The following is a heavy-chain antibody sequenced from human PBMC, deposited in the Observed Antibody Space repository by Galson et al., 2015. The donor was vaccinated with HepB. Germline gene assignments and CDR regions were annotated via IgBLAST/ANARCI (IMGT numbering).Heavy chain of an antibody. J-gene: IGHJ4*02. CDR2: IQPGDSDT. V-gene: IGHV5-51*03. Sequence: QSGAEVKKPGESLKISCYGSGYSFTGYWIAWGRQMPGRGLEWMGIIQPGDSDTRYNPSFQGQVTISDDKSINTAHLQWSSLEDSDTAMYYCARRRQLSSPDDYWGQGTLVTVSS. CDR3: ARRRQLSSPDDY. CDR1: GYSFTGYW. D-gene: IGHD6-13*01.